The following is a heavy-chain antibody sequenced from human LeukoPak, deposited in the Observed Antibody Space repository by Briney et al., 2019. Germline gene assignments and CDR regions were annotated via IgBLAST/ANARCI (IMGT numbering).Heavy chain of an antibody. CDR2: ISDNGGST. CDR3: ARNSYSTGWYFLDY. V-gene: IGHV3-23*01. J-gene: IGHJ4*02. D-gene: IGHD6-19*01. CDR1: GFTYVTYA. Sequence: GGSLRLSCAASGFTYVTYAMSWVRQAPGKGLEWVSCISDNGGSTYYADSMKGRFTVSRDNSRNTLYLQMNSLRAEDTAVYYCARNSYSTGWYFLDYWGQGTLVTVSS.